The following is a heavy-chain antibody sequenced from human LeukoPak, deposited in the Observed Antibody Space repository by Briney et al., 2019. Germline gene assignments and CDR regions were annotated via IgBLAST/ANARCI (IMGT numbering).Heavy chain of an antibody. D-gene: IGHD6-19*01. CDR1: GFTFSSYW. V-gene: IGHV3-74*01. CDR2: INSDGSST. Sequence: GGSLRLSRVASGFTFSSYWMHWVRQAPGKGLVWVSRINSDGSSTSYADSVKGRFTISRDNAKNTLYLQMNSLRAEDTAIYYCARAYSSAWYVPGDYWGQGTLVTVSS. CDR3: ARAYSSAWYVPGDY. J-gene: IGHJ4*02.